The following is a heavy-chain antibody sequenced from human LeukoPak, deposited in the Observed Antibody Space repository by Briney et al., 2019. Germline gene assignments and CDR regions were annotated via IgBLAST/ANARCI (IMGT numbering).Heavy chain of an antibody. CDR3: ARSVTMIVVAPGY. J-gene: IGHJ4*02. V-gene: IGHV3-33*01. D-gene: IGHD3-22*01. Sequence: RGSLRLSCAASGFTFSSYGMHWVRQAPGKGLEWVAIIWYDGSNKYYADSVKGRFTISRDNSKNTLYLQMNSLRAEDTAVYYCARSVTMIVVAPGYWGQGTLVTVSS. CDR2: IWYDGSNK. CDR1: GFTFSSYG.